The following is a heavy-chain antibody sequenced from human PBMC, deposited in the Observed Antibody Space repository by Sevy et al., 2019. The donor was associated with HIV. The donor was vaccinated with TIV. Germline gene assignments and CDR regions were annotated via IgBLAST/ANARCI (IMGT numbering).Heavy chain of an antibody. Sequence: ASVKVSCKASVYPFSSYGISWVRQAPGQGLEWMGWISADSGNSNYAQNLQGRVTMTTDTSTSTAYMELRSLRFDDTAVYYCARDLGGYGGNSIDYWGQGTLVTVSS. V-gene: IGHV1-18*01. CDR2: ISADSGNS. CDR3: ARDLGGYGGNSIDY. D-gene: IGHD2-21*02. J-gene: IGHJ4*02. CDR1: VYPFSSYG.